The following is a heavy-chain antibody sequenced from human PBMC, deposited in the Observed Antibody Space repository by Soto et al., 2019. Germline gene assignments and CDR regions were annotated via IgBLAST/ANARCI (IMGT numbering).Heavy chain of an antibody. Sequence: EVQLVESGGGLVQPGGSLRLSCAASGFTFSHYDMHWVRQTAGEGLEWVAVIGFAADTYYPDSVRGRFTISRENAANSLYLQMNSLRAGDTAVYYCVRSPRGGYGKLYGMDVWGRGTTVTVSS. CDR1: GFTFSHYD. J-gene: IGHJ6*02. CDR3: VRSPRGGYGKLYGMDV. CDR2: IGFAADT. D-gene: IGHD5-18*01. V-gene: IGHV3-13*04.